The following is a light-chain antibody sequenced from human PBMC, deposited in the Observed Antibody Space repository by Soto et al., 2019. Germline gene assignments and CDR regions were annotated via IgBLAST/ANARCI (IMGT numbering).Light chain of an antibody. V-gene: IGLV2-14*01. J-gene: IGLJ2*01. CDR2: EVT. CDR3: SSHTISVTWV. CDR1: SSDIGSSNF. Sequence: QSALTQPASVSGSPGQSIIISCTGTSSDIGSSNFVSWFQQSPGKAPKLLIYEVTNRPSGVSERFSGSKSGNTASLTISGLQAEDEADYYCSSHTISVTWVFGGGTKVTVL.